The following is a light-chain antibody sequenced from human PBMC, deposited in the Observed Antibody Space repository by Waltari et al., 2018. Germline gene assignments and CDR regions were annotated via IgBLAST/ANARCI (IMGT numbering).Light chain of an antibody. CDR1: HSLLHSHEYNY. V-gene: IGKV2-28*01. J-gene: IGKJ5*01. CDR3: MQALQMPDT. CDR2: LCS. Sequence: IVMTQSPLPLAVTPGEPASNPCRSNHSLLHSHEYNYLDWYRQKPGQSPQLLIYLCSRRASGVPDRFSGSGSGTDFTLEISRVEAEDVGVYYCMQALQMPDTFGQGTRLEIK.